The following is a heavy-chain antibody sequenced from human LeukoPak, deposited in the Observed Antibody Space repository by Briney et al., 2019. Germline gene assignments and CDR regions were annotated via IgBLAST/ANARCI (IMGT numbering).Heavy chain of an antibody. CDR3: VKGGWLDD. Sequence: GGSLRLSCAASGFDFNFFDMSWARQAPGKGPEWVSVINGRGEGTTHYADPVTGRFTISRDNSKNALYLQMNNLRAGDTALYYCVKGGWLDDWGQGTQVTVSS. J-gene: IGHJ4*02. CDR1: GFDFNFFD. V-gene: IGHV3-23*01. CDR2: INGRGEGTT. D-gene: IGHD6-19*01.